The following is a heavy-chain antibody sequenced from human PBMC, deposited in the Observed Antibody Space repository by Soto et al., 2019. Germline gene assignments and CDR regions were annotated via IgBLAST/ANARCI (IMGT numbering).Heavy chain of an antibody. CDR1: GGSISTYY. V-gene: IGHV4-59*12. D-gene: IGHD4-17*01. Sequence: SETLSLTCTVAGGSISTYYWNWIRQPPGKGLEWIGYIYYGGSANYNPSLKSRVTISVDTSKKQFSLKLSSVTAADTAVYYCARPGYGDTGGGWFDPWGQGTLVTVSS. J-gene: IGHJ5*02. CDR3: ARPGYGDTGGGWFDP. CDR2: IYYGGSA.